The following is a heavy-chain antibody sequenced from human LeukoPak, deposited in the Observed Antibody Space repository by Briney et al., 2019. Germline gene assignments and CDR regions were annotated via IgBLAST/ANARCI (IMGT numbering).Heavy chain of an antibody. D-gene: IGHD6-25*01. CDR1: GGLISSYY. Sequence: SETLSLTCTVSGGLISSYYWSWIRQTPEKGLVWIGNIYYTGSTIYNSSLKSRVSISLDTSKKHLSLNLTSVTAADTAVYYCAREQRYWYFDLWGRGSLVTVSS. CDR3: AREQRYWYFDL. CDR2: IYYTGST. J-gene: IGHJ2*01. V-gene: IGHV4-59*01.